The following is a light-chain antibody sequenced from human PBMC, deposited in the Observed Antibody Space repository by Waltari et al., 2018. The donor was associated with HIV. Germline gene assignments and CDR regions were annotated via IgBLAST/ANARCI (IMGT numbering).Light chain of an antibody. Sequence: QSALTQPASVSGSPGQSITISCTGTSSDVGGYNLVAWYQQHPSKDPKLMIYEVSKRPSGVSNRFSGSKSGNTASLTISGLQAEDEADYYCCAYAGSTTYVIFGGGTKLTVL. CDR3: CAYAGSTTYVI. V-gene: IGLV2-23*02. CDR1: SSDVGGYNL. CDR2: EVS. J-gene: IGLJ2*01.